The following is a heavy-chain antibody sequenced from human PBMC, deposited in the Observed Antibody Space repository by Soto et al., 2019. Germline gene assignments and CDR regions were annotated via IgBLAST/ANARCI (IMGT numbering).Heavy chain of an antibody. CDR2: ISYDGSNK. CDR3: AKDRLGFLFDY. CDR1: GFTFSSYC. D-gene: IGHD3-3*01. V-gene: IGHV3-30*18. J-gene: IGHJ4*02. Sequence: GGALRLSCATPGFTFSSYCMHWVRQAPGKGLEWVAVISYDGSNKYYADSVKGRFTISRDNSKNTLYLQMNSLRAEDTAVYYCAKDRLGFLFDYWGQGTLVTVSS.